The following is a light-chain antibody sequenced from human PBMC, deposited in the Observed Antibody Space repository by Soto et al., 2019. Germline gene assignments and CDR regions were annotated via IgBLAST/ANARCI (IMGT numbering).Light chain of an antibody. Sequence: DIQMTQSPSTLFGSLGDRATLTCRASQTISSCLAWYQQKPGKAPRLLIYNASTIKSGVPSRFSGSGSGTEFTLTISSLQPDDFAAYYCQHYSSYSVAFGQGTKVDIK. CDR2: NAS. CDR1: QTISSC. J-gene: IGKJ1*01. V-gene: IGKV1-5*03. CDR3: QHYSSYSVA.